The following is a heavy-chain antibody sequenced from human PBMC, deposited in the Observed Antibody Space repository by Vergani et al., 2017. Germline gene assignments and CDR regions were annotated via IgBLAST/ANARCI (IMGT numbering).Heavy chain of an antibody. CDR1: GFTFSSYA. J-gene: IGHJ2*01. D-gene: IGHD3-22*01. CDR3: AKDVGYYYDSSGSSINWYFDL. V-gene: IGHV3-23*01. Sequence: EVQLLESGGGLVQPGGSLRLSCAASGFTFSSYAMSWVRQAPGKGLEWVSAISGSGGSTYYADSVKGRFTISRDNSKNTLYLQMNSLRAEDTAVYYCAKDVGYYYDSSGSSINWYFDLWGRGTLVTVSS. CDR2: ISGSGGST.